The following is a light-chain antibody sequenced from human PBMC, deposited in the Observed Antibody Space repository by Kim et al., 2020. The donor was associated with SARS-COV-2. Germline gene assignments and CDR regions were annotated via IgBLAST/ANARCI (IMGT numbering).Light chain of an antibody. V-gene: IGKV3-11*01. J-gene: IGKJ2*01. CDR3: QQRGDSYT. CDR2: DAS. CDR1: QNIGTY. Sequence: LSLSPGDRATLTCRASQNIGTYLAWYQQRFGQAPRLLMYDASQRAAGIPAKFSGSGSGTDFTLTITGLEADDFALYYCQQRGDSYTFGQGTKLEI.